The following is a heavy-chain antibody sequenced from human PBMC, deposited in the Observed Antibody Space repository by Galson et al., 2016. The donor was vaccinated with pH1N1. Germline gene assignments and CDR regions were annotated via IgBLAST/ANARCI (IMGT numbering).Heavy chain of an antibody. CDR2: INKDGGDT. CDR3: ARLYGGNSDY. D-gene: IGHD4-23*01. CDR1: GFTFSNFY. V-gene: IGHV3-7*04. J-gene: IGHJ4*02. Sequence: SLRLSCAASGFTFSNFYMTWVRQAPGKGLEWVANINKDGGDTYYVDSVKGRFTISRDNAKNSLYLQLNSLRAEDTAVYYCARLYGGNSDYWGQGTLVTVSS.